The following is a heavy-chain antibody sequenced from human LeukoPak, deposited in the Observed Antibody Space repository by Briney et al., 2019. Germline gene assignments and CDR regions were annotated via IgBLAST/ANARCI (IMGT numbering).Heavy chain of an antibody. V-gene: IGHV3/OR16-9*01. Sequence: GGSLGLSCAASGFSFGGHYMSWVRQAPGKGPEWISYISGNGGDIAYADSVKGRFTISRDNAKNSLHLQMNSLRVEDTAVYHCVRHAGRAGGQWGQGTLIAVSS. CDR3: VRHAGRAGGQ. CDR2: ISGNGGDI. CDR1: GFSFGGHY. J-gene: IGHJ4*02. D-gene: IGHD3-10*01.